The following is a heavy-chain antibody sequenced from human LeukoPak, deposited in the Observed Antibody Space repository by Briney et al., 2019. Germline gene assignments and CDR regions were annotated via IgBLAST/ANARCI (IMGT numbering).Heavy chain of an antibody. J-gene: IGHJ3*02. CDR2: ISGSGGST. CDR3: AKDWRHSSRSDWHTDLVVPPIGAFDI. V-gene: IGHV3-23*01. CDR1: GFTFSSYA. D-gene: IGHD6-13*01. Sequence: GGSLRLSCAASGFTFSSYAMSWVRQAPGKGLEWVSAISGSGGSTYYADSVKGRFTISRDNSKNTLYLQMNSLRAEDTAVYYCAKDWRHSSRSDWHTDLVVPPIGAFDIWGQGTMVTASS.